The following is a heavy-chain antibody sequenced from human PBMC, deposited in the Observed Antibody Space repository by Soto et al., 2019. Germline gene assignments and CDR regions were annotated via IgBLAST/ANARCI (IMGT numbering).Heavy chain of an antibody. CDR2: IVPVFETT. D-gene: IGHD3-16*01. J-gene: IGHJ6*02. Sequence: QMPLVQSGAEVKEPGSSVKVSCKASGGTFDSFAISWVRQAPGQGLEWLGGIVPVFETTNYAQKFQDRVTITADGSTGTAYLELRYVRSEDTATYYCASRIGDDPFGPLYYYCGMDVWGQGTTVTV. CDR1: GGTFDSFA. CDR3: ASRIGDDPFGPLYYYCGMDV. V-gene: IGHV1-69*01.